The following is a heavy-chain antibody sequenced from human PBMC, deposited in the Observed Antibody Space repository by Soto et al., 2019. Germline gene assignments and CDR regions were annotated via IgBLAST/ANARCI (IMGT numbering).Heavy chain of an antibody. Sequence: GGSLRLSCAASGFTFSTYAMNWVRQAPGKGLEWVSALTASGDTTYYADSVKGRFTISRDNSMNALYLQMNSLRIEDTAVYYCAGVRGVIPYGMDVWGQGTTVTVSS. CDR2: LTASGDTT. D-gene: IGHD3-10*01. CDR3: AGVRGVIPYGMDV. CDR1: GFTFSTYA. V-gene: IGHV3-23*01. J-gene: IGHJ6*02.